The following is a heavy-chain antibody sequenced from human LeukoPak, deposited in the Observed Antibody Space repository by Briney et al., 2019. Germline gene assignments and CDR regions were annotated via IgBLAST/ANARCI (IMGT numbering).Heavy chain of an antibody. V-gene: IGHV1-8*03. CDR1: GYTFTSYD. Sequence: GASVKVSCKASGYTFTSYDINWVRQATGQGLEWMGWMNPNSGNTGYAQKFQGRVTITRNTSISTAYMELSSLRSEDTAVYYCARANPDIVVVPAHIHYYYYMDVWGKGTTVTVSS. CDR2: MNPNSGNT. D-gene: IGHD2-2*01. J-gene: IGHJ6*03. CDR3: ARANPDIVVVPAHIHYYYYMDV.